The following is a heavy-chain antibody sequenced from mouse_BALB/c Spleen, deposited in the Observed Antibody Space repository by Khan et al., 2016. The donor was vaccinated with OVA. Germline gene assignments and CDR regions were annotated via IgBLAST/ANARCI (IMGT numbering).Heavy chain of an antibody. CDR1: GYSITSGYG. CDR2: ISYSGST. Sequence: VQLKESGPGLVKPSQSLSLTCTVTGYSITSGYGWNWIRQFPGNKLEWMGYISYSGSTNYNPSLKSRISITRDTSKNQFFLQLNSVTTEDTATYYCARTARIKYWGQGTTRTGSS. J-gene: IGHJ2*01. D-gene: IGHD1-2*01. V-gene: IGHV3-2*02. CDR3: ARTARIKY.